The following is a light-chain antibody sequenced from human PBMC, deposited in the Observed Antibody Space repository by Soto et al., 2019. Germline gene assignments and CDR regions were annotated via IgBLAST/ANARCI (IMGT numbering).Light chain of an antibody. CDR3: MSYTSSNTRV. Sequence: QSVLTQPASVSGSPGQSITISCTGTSSDVGGYNYVSWYQQHPGKGPKLMIYDVSNRPSGVSNRFSGSKSGNTASLTISGLQAEDEADYYCMSYTSSNTRVFGGGTKVTVL. V-gene: IGLV2-14*01. CDR1: SSDVGGYNY. CDR2: DVS. J-gene: IGLJ2*01.